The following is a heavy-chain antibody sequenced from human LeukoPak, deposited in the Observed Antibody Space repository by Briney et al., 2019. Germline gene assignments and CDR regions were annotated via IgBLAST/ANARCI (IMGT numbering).Heavy chain of an antibody. CDR1: GYTFTSYY. CDR2: INPSGGST. Sequence: ASVKVYCKASGYTFTSYYMHWVRQAPGQGLEWMGIINPSGGSTSYAQKFQGRVTMTRDTSTSTVYMELSSLRSEDTAVYYCARDPAVDRDGLWGRGTLVTVSS. D-gene: IGHD5-24*01. CDR3: ARDPAVDRDGL. J-gene: IGHJ4*02. V-gene: IGHV1-46*01.